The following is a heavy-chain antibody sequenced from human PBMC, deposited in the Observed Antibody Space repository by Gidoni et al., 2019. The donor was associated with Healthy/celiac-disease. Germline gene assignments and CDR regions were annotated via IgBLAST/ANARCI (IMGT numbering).Heavy chain of an antibody. CDR2: ISSSSSTR. D-gene: IGHD6-6*01. V-gene: IGHV3-48*01. CDR1: GFTFSSYS. J-gene: IGHJ4*02. CDR3: ARGRSSGHIVDY. Sequence: EVQLVESGGGLVQPGGSLRLSCAASGFTFSSYSMNWVRQAPGKGREWVSYISSSSSTRYYADSVKGRFTISRDNAKNSLYLKMNSRRAEDTAVYYCARGRSSGHIVDYWGQGTLVTVSS.